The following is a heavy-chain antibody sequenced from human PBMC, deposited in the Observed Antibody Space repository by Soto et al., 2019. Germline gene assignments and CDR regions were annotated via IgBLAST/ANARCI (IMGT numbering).Heavy chain of an antibody. CDR3: ARSRSYYLIDDY. CDR1: GYTFTSYA. Sequence: QVQLVQSGAEEKKPGASVKVSCKASGYTFTSYAMHWVRQAPGQRLEWMGWINAGNGNTKYSQKFQGRVTITRDTSASTAHMELSSLRSDDTAVYYCARSRSYYLIDDYWGQGTLVTVSS. V-gene: IGHV1-3*05. J-gene: IGHJ4*02. D-gene: IGHD3-22*01. CDR2: INAGNGNT.